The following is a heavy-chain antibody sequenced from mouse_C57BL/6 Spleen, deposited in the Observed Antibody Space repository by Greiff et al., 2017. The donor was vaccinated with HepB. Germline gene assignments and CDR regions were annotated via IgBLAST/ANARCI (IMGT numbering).Heavy chain of an antibody. CDR1: GFNIKDYY. Sequence: EVQLQQSGAELVRPGASVKLSCTASGFNIKDYYMHWVKQRPEQGLEWIGRIDPEDGDSEYAPKFQGKATMTADTSSNTAYLQLSSLTSEDTAVYYCTADGYYPHYAMDYWGQGTSVTVSS. D-gene: IGHD2-3*01. CDR2: IDPEDGDS. CDR3: TADGYYPHYAMDY. V-gene: IGHV14-1*01. J-gene: IGHJ4*01.